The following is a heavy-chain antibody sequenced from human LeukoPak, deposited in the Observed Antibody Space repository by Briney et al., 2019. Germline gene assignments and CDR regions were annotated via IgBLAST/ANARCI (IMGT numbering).Heavy chain of an antibody. CDR1: GGSISSGGYY. J-gene: IGHJ5*02. CDR2: IYYSGST. Sequence: SQTLSLTCTVSGGSISSGGYYWSWIRQHPGKGLEWIGYIYYSGSTYYNPSLKSRVTISVDTSKNQFSLKLSSVTAADTAVYYCARTTYYDFWSGYYRDNWFDPWGREPWSPSPQ. CDR3: ARTTYYDFWSGYYRDNWFDP. D-gene: IGHD3-3*01. V-gene: IGHV4-31*03.